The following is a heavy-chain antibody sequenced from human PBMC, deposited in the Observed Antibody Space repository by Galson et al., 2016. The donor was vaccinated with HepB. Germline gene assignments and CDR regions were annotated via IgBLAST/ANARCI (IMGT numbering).Heavy chain of an antibody. CDR2: ISGSGGST. CDR1: GFTFNTYM. Sequence: SLRLSCAASGFTFNTYMMTWVRQAPGKGLEWVSSISGSGGSTYYADSVKGRFTISRDNSKNTLYLQMNSLRGEDTAVYYCAKGGGVPGALYYYYAMDVWGQGTTVTVSS. V-gene: IGHV3-23*01. D-gene: IGHD3-10*01. J-gene: IGHJ6*02. CDR3: AKGGGVPGALYYYYAMDV.